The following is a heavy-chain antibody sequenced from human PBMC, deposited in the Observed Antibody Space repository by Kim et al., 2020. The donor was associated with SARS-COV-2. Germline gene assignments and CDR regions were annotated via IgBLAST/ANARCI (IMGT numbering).Heavy chain of an antibody. CDR2: IYSGGST. J-gene: IGHJ6*02. CDR1: GFTVSSNY. CDR3: ARVEGDYDILTGYFYYYGMDV. V-gene: IGHV3-66*01. Sequence: GGSLRLSCAASGFTVSSNYMSWVRQAPGKGLEWVSVIYSGGSTYYADSVKGRFTISRDNSKNTLYLQMNSLRAEDTAVYYCARVEGDYDILTGYFYYYGMDVWGQGTTVTVSS. D-gene: IGHD3-9*01.